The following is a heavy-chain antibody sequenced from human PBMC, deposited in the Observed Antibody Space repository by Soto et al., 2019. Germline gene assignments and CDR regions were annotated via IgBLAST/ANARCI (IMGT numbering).Heavy chain of an antibody. V-gene: IGHV3-23*01. CDR3: AIQLWLQRHYYYYGMDV. D-gene: IGHD5-18*01. CDR2: ISGSGGST. Sequence: GGSLRLSCAASGFTFSSYAMSWVRQAPGKGLEWVSAISGSGGSTYYADSVKGRFTISRDNSKNTLYLQMNSLRAEDTAVYYCAIQLWLQRHYYYYGMDVWGQGTTVTVSS. CDR1: GFTFSSYA. J-gene: IGHJ6*02.